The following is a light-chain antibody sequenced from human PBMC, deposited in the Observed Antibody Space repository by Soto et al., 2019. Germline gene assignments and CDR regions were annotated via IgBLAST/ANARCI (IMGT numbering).Light chain of an antibody. CDR3: QQSNNWPPT. J-gene: IGKJ5*01. V-gene: IGKV3-15*01. Sequence: EIVITQSPTTLSVSPGERATLSCRASQSVTSNLAWYQQKPGQAPRLLIYGASTRATGIPARFSGSGSGTEFTLTISSLQSEDFAVYYCQQSNNWPPTFGQGTRLEIK. CDR1: QSVTSN. CDR2: GAS.